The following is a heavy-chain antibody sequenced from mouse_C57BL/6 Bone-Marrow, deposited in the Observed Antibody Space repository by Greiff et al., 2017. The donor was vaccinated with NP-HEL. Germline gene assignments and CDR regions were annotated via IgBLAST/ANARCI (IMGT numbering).Heavy chain of an antibody. Sequence: VQLQQSGAELVKPGASVKMSCKASGYTFTSYWITWVKQRPGQGLEWIGDIYPGSGSTNYNEKFKSKATLTVDTSSSTAYMQLSSLTSEDSAVYYCAREERRAWVVAYWGQGTLVTVSA. CDR3: AREERRAWVVAY. CDR1: GYTFTSYW. V-gene: IGHV1-55*01. CDR2: IYPGSGST. J-gene: IGHJ3*01. D-gene: IGHD4-1*01.